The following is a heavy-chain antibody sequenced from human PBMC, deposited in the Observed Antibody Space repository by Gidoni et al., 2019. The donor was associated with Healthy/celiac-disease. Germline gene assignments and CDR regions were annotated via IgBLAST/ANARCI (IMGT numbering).Heavy chain of an antibody. CDR3: ARNPHENHWIVVVPAATPFFDY. Sequence: QVQLVQSGAEVKKPGASVKVSCKASGYTFTGYYMHWVRQAPGQGLEWMGWINPNSGGTNYAQKFQGRVTMTRDTSISTAYMELSRLRSDDTAVYYCARNPHENHWIVVVPAATPFFDYWGQGTLVTVSS. V-gene: IGHV1-2*02. CDR2: INPNSGGT. J-gene: IGHJ4*02. D-gene: IGHD2-2*01. CDR1: GYTFTGYY.